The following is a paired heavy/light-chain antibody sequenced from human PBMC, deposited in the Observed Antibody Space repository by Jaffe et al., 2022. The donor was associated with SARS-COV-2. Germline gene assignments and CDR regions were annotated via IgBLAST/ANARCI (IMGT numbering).Light chain of an antibody. V-gene: IGKV1-8*01. CDR1: QGISSY. Sequence: AIRMTQSPSSFSASTGDRVTITCRASQGISSYLAWYQQKPGKAPKLLIYAASTLQSGVPSRFSGSGSGTDFTLTISCLQSEDFATYYCQQYYNYPLTFGGGTKVEIK. CDR3: QQYYNYPLT. CDR2: AAS. J-gene: IGKJ4*01.
Heavy chain of an antibody. D-gene: IGHD3-10*01. CDR3: AKDKVYGSGSYLSGMDV. CDR2: ISGSGGST. CDR1: GFTFSSYA. Sequence: EVQLLESGGDLVQPGGSLGLSCAASGFTFSSYAMNWVRQAPGKGLEWVSTISGSGGSTYYADSVKGRFTISRDNSENTLYLQMNSLRAEDTAIYYCAKDKVYGSGSYLSGMDVWGQGTTVTVSS. V-gene: IGHV3-23*01. J-gene: IGHJ6*02.